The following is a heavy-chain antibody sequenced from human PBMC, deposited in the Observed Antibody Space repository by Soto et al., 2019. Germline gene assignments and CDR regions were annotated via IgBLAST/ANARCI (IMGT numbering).Heavy chain of an antibody. V-gene: IGHV4-4*07. Sequence: ASETLSLTCTVSGASISGFYWSWIRKSAGKGLEWIGRIYATGTTDYNPSLKSRVMMSVDTSKKQFSLKLRSVTAADTAVYYCVRDGTKTLRDWFDPWGQGMSVTVSS. D-gene: IGHD1-26*01. J-gene: IGHJ5*02. CDR2: IYATGTT. CDR3: VRDGTKTLRDWFDP. CDR1: GASISGFY.